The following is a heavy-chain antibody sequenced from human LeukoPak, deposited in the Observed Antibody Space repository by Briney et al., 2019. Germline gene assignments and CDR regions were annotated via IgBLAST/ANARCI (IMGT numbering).Heavy chain of an antibody. CDR3: ARDGIVVDLYYYYYYGMDV. V-gene: IGHV4-59*01. CDR1: GGSISSYY. J-gene: IGHJ6*02. CDR2: IYYSGST. Sequence: PSETLSLTCTVSGGSISSYYWSWIRQPPGKGLEWIGYIYYSGSTNYNPSLKSRVTISVDTSKNQFSLKLSSVTAADTAVYYCARDGIVVDLYYYYYYGMDVWGQGTTVTVSS. D-gene: IGHD2-15*01.